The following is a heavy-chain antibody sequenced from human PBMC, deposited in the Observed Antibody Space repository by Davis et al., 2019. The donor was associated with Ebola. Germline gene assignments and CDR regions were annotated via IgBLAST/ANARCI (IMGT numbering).Heavy chain of an antibody. CDR1: GFPFSAYA. CDR2: VSISGRDT. J-gene: IGHJ6*02. D-gene: IGHD3-9*01. Sequence: PGGSLRLSCAASGFPFSAYAMSWVRQPPGEGLQWVSTVSISGRDTYYIDSVMGRFTVSRDNSKNTVFLQMDSLRADDSAVYYCAKRLSTGYTAGMDVWGHGTTVTVSS. V-gene: IGHV3-23*01. CDR3: AKRLSTGYTAGMDV.